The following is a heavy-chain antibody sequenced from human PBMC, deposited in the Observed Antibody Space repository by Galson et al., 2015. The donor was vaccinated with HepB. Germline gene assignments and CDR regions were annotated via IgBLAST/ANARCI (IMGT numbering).Heavy chain of an antibody. CDR1: GFTFSGSA. J-gene: IGHJ4*02. V-gene: IGHV3-73*01. CDR2: IRSKASAYAK. CDR3: LRLGDLSGYSSS. Sequence: SLRLSCAASGFTFSGSAIHWVRQASGKGPEWVGRIRSKASAYAKAYAASLKGRFTISRDDSKNTAYLHMNSLKTGDTAVYYWLRLGDLSGYSSSWGQGTLGTVSS. D-gene: IGHD6-13*01.